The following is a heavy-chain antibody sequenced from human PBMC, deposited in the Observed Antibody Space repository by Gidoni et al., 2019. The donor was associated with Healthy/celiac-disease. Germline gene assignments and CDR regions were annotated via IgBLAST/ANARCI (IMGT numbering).Heavy chain of an antibody. CDR1: GYSFTSYW. CDR2: IYPGDSDT. J-gene: IGHJ4*02. CDR3: ARHDKGRLWLLDGVDY. D-gene: IGHD5-18*01. V-gene: IGHV5-51*01. Sequence: VQLVQSGAEVKKPGESLKISGKGSGYSFTSYWIGWVRQMPGKGLEWMGIIYPGDSDTRYSPSFQGQGTISADKSISTAYLQWSSLKASDTAMYYCARHDKGRLWLLDGVDYWGQGTLVTVSS.